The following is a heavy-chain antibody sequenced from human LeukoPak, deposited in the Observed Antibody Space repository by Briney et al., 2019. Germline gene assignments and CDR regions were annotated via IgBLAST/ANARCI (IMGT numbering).Heavy chain of an antibody. CDR3: ARPRAGIAARPGYFQH. CDR2: INHSGST. J-gene: IGHJ1*01. CDR1: GGSFSGYY. V-gene: IGHV4-34*01. Sequence: PSETLSLTCAVYGGSFSGYYWSWIRQPPEKGLEWIGEINHSGSTNYNPSLKSRVTISVDTSKNQFSLKLSSVTAADTAVHYCARPRAGIAARPGYFQHWGQGTLVTVSS. D-gene: IGHD6-6*01.